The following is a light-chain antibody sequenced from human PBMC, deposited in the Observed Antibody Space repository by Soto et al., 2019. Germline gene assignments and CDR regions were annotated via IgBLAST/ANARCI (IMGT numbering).Light chain of an antibody. CDR2: GNS. Sequence: AVLTQPPSVSGAPGQTVTNSCAGSSSNIGPGFDVHWYQQVSGAAPKLLIYGNSNRPSGVPDRFSGSRSGTSASLAITGLQPEDEADYYCQSYDSSLRGSVFGPGTKVTVL. J-gene: IGLJ1*01. CDR3: QSYDSSLRGSV. CDR1: SSNIGPGFD. V-gene: IGLV1-40*01.